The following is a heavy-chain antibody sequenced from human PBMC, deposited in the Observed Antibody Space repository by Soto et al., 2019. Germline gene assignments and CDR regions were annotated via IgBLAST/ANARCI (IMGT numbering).Heavy chain of an antibody. CDR3: ARVAENYDSSGYYYDDY. D-gene: IGHD3-22*01. J-gene: IGHJ4*02. CDR2: INPSGGST. CDR1: RYTFTSYY. V-gene: IGHV1-46*01. Sequence: ASVKVSCKASRYTFTSYYMHWVRQSTGQGLEWMGIINPSGGSTSYAQKFQGRVTMTRDTSTSTVYMELSSLRSEDTAVYYCARVAENYDSSGYYYDDYWGQGTLVTVSP.